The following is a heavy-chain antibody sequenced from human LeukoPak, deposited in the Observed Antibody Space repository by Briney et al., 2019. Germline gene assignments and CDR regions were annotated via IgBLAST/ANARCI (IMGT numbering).Heavy chain of an antibody. Sequence: ASVKVSCKASGYTFTGYYMHWVRQAPGQGLEWMGWINPNSGGTNYAQKFQGRVTMTRDTSISTAYMELSRLRSDDTAVYYCARVRIAVAALQKQYAFDIWAQGTMVTVSS. CDR3: ARVRIAVAALQKQYAFDI. J-gene: IGHJ3*02. V-gene: IGHV1-2*02. CDR2: INPNSGGT. D-gene: IGHD6-19*01. CDR1: GYTFTGYY.